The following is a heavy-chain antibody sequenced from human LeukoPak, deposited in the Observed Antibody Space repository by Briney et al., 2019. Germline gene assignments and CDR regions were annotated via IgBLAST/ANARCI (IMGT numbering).Heavy chain of an antibody. J-gene: IGHJ4*02. V-gene: IGHV1-18*01. CDR1: GYTFTSYG. D-gene: IGHD6-13*01. CDR2: ISAYNGNT. CDR3: ARTQSPFSSEADTRQYFDY. Sequence: ASVKVSCKASGYTFTSYGISWVRQAPGQGLEWMGWISAYNGNTNYAQKLQGRVTMTTDTSTSTAYMELSSLRSEDTAVYYCARTQSPFSSEADTRQYFDYWGQGTLVTVSS.